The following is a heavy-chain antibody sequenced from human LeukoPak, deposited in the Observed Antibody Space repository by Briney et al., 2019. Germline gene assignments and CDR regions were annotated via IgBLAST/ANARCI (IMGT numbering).Heavy chain of an antibody. Sequence: PSETLSLTCTVSGGSISSSSYYWRWIRQPPGKGLEWIGYIYYSGSTYYNPSLKSRVTISVDTSKNQFSLKLSSVTAADTAVYYCARDPRARGAGAFDIWGQGPMVTVSS. J-gene: IGHJ3*02. V-gene: IGHV4-30-4*01. CDR2: IYYSGST. CDR1: GGSISSSSYY. CDR3: ARDPRARGAGAFDI. D-gene: IGHD4/OR15-4a*01.